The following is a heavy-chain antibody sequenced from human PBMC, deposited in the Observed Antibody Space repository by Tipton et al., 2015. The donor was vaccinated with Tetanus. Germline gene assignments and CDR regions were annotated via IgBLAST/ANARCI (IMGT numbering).Heavy chain of an antibody. CDR1: GGSISSGGYY. Sequence: TLSLTCTVSGGSISSGGYYWSWIRQHPGKGLEWIGYIYYSGSTYYNPSLKSRVTISVDTSKNQFSLKLSSVTAADTAVYYCARDRGSGYGLGYEEAAFDIWGQGTMVTVSS. D-gene: IGHD3-22*01. J-gene: IGHJ3*02. CDR3: ARDRGSGYGLGYEEAAFDI. V-gene: IGHV4-31*03. CDR2: IYYSGST.